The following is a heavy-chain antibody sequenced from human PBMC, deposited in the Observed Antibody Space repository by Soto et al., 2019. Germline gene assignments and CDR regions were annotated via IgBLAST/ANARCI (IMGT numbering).Heavy chain of an antibody. Sequence: EVQLVESGGGLVQPGGSLRLSCAASGFTFSSYAMHWVRQAPGKGLEYVSGISSNGGSTDYANSVKGRFTISRDNSKNTLYLQMGRLRAEDMAVYYCARGGRGYEFDYWGQGTLVTVSS. CDR3: ARGGRGYEFDY. CDR1: GFTFSSYA. CDR2: ISSNGGST. V-gene: IGHV3-64*01. D-gene: IGHD5-12*01. J-gene: IGHJ4*02.